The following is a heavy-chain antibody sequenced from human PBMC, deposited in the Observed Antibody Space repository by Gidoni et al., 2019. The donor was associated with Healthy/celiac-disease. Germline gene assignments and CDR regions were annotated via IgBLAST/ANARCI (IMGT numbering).Heavy chain of an antibody. J-gene: IGHJ6*02. Sequence: QVQLVESGGGVVQPGRSLRLSCAASGFTFSSYAMHWVRQAPGKGLEWVAVISYYGSNKYYADSVKGRFTISRDNSKNTLYLQMNSLRAEDTVVYYCARDAYYDFWSGYYPINYYYGMDVWGQGTTVTVSS. CDR1: GFTFSSYA. CDR2: ISYYGSNK. CDR3: ARDAYYDFWSGYYPINYYYGMDV. D-gene: IGHD3-3*01. V-gene: IGHV3-30*01.